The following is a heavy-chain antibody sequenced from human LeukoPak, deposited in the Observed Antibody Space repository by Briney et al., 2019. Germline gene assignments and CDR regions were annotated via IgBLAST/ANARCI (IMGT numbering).Heavy chain of an antibody. CDR2: ITTGGPNT. Sequence: GGPLRLSCTASGFTFSSYTMSWVRQAPGKGLKWVSPITTGGPNTYYADSVKGRFTVSRDDSKNTLYLQMNSLRAEDTAVYYCAKDGGLWVSAHWGDSWGRGTLVTVSS. CDR1: GFTFSSYT. D-gene: IGHD7-27*01. CDR3: AKDGGLWVSAHWGDS. J-gene: IGHJ4*02. V-gene: IGHV3-23*01.